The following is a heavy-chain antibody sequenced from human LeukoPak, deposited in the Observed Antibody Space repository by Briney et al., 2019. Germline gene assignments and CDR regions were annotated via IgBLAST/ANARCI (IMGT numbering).Heavy chain of an antibody. J-gene: IGHJ4*02. CDR1: GFIFSDFY. CDR3: ARVERHMTMVTQPDY. V-gene: IGHV3-11*01. Sequence: GGSLRLSCAASGFIFSDFYMSWIRQAPGKGLEWVSYISSGVLTTHYADSVKGRFTISRDNAKTSLSLQMDSLRAEDTAVYFCARVERHMTMVTQPDYWGQGTLVTVSS. CDR2: ISSGVLTT. D-gene: IGHD4/OR15-4a*01.